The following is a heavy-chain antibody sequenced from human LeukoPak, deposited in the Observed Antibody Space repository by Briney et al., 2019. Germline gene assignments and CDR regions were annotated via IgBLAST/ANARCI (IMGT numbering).Heavy chain of an antibody. CDR1: GGTFSSYA. Sequence: ASVKVSCKASGGTFSSYAISWVRQAPGQGLEWMGIINPSGCSTSYAQKFQGRVTMTRDMSTSTVYMELSSLRSEDTAVYYYARDHYYYDSSGHPDYPIFDYWGQGTLVTVSS. D-gene: IGHD3-22*01. V-gene: IGHV1-46*01. J-gene: IGHJ4*02. CDR2: INPSGCST. CDR3: ARDHYYYDSSGHPDYPIFDY.